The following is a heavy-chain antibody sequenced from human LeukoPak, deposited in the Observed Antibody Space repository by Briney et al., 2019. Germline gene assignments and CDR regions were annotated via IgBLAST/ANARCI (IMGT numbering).Heavy chain of an antibody. Sequence: PSETLSLTCAVYGGSFSGYYWSWIRQPPGKGLEWIGEINHSGSTNYNPSLKSRVTISVDTSKNQFSLKLSSVTAADTAVYYCARRPGPTAMATPVYYYYTDVWGKGTTVTVSS. CDR2: INHSGST. D-gene: IGHD5-18*01. J-gene: IGHJ6*03. CDR1: GGSFSGYY. V-gene: IGHV4-34*01. CDR3: ARRPGPTAMATPVYYYYTDV.